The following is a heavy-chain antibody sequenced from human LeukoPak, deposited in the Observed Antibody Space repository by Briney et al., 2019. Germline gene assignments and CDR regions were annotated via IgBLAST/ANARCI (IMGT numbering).Heavy chain of an antibody. CDR1: GGSISSYH. D-gene: IGHD7-27*01. CDR3: ARGPMGNAFDI. Sequence: SETLSLTCTVSGGSISSYHWSGIRQPPGKGLEWIGYIYYSGSTNYNPSLKSRVTISVDTSRNQFSLRLSSVTAADAAVYFCARGPMGNAFDIWGQGTMVTVSS. CDR2: IYYSGST. J-gene: IGHJ3*02. V-gene: IGHV4-59*08.